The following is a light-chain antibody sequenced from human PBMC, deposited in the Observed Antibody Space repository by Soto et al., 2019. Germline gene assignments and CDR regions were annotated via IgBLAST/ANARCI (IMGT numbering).Light chain of an antibody. Sequence: EIVLTQSPGTLSLPPGERATLSCRASQSVDSNYLAWYQQKPGQAPRILIFAASSRATGIPDRFSGSGSGTDFTLTISRLEPGDFAVYYCQQYGYSSWTFGQGTKVDIK. CDR1: QSVDSNY. CDR3: QQYGYSSWT. J-gene: IGKJ1*01. CDR2: AAS. V-gene: IGKV3-20*01.